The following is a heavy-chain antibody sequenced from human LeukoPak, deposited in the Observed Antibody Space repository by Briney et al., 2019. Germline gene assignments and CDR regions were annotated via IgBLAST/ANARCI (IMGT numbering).Heavy chain of an antibody. CDR2: ISSSSSYI. CDR1: GFTVSSNY. Sequence: GGSLRLSCAASGFTVSSNYMSWVRQAPGKGLEWVSSISSSSSYIYYADSVKGRFTISRDNAKNTLYLQMNSLRAEDTAVYYCARVGYSSSWYSPYYFDYWGQGTLVTVSS. V-gene: IGHV3-21*01. CDR3: ARVGYSSSWYSPYYFDY. J-gene: IGHJ4*02. D-gene: IGHD6-13*01.